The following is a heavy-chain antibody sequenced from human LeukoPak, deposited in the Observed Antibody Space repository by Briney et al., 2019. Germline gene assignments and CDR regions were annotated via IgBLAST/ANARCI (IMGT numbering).Heavy chain of an antibody. CDR1: GGSFSGYY. CDR3: ARGEDSSGYSTPFDY. J-gene: IGHJ4*02. CDR2: INHSGST. Sequence: SETLSLTGAVYGGSFSGYYWNWIRQPPGKGLEWIGEINHSGSTNYNPSLKSRVTISVDTSKNQFSLKLSSVTAADTAVYYCARGEDSSGYSTPFDYWGQGTLVTVSS. D-gene: IGHD3-22*01. V-gene: IGHV4-34*01.